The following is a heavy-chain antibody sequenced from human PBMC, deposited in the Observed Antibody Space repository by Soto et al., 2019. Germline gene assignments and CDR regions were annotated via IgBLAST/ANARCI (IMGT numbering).Heavy chain of an antibody. CDR2: IWYDGSNK. J-gene: IGHJ4*02. D-gene: IGHD2-2*01. V-gene: IGHV3-33*01. CDR1: GFTFSSYG. CDR3: ARGTEAYQLLSESIDY. Sequence: QVQLVESGGGVVQPGRSLRLSCAASGFTFSSYGMHWVRQAPGKGLEWVAVIWYDGSNKYYADSVKGRFTISRDNSKNTLYLQMNSLRAEDTAVYYCARGTEAYQLLSESIDYWGQGTLVTVSS.